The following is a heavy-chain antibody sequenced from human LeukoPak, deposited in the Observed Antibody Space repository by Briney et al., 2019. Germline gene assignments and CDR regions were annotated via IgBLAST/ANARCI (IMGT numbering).Heavy chain of an antibody. J-gene: IGHJ6*02. CDR1: GYSFISYW. D-gene: IGHD3-10*01. CDR2: IYPGDSDT. Sequence: GESLKISCKGSGYSFISYWIGWVRRTPGKGLEWMGIIYPGDSDTRYSPSFEGQVTISADKSINTAYLQWSRLKASDSATYYCAKGVSGTYFGMDVWGQGTTVTVS. CDR3: AKGVSGTYFGMDV. V-gene: IGHV5-51*01.